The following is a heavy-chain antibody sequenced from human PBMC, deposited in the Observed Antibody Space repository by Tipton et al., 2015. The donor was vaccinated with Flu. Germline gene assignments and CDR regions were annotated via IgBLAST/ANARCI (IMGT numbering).Heavy chain of an antibody. J-gene: IGHJ4*02. D-gene: IGHD1-7*01. CDR2: FSVSGGAT. CDR1: GFTFTRYG. V-gene: IGHV3-23*01. CDR3: ARVAHNWNYSIDY. Sequence: SLRLSCAVSGFTFTRYGMSWVRQAPGKGLEWISGFSVSGGATFFADSVKGRFTISRDYYKNTLYLEMNSLRAEDTAVYYCARVAHNWNYSIDYWGQGTLVTVSS.